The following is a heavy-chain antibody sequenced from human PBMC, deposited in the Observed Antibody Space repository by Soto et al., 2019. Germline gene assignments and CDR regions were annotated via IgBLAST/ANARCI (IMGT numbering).Heavy chain of an antibody. Sequence: ASVKVSCKASGYTFTSYYMHWVRQAPGQVLEWMGIINPSGGSTSYAQKFQGRVTMTRDTSTSTVYMELSSLRSEDTAVYYCATPNYYDSSGYYSYYYYGMDVWGQGTTVTVSS. CDR1: GYTFTSYY. CDR2: INPSGGST. D-gene: IGHD3-22*01. J-gene: IGHJ6*02. CDR3: ATPNYYDSSGYYSYYYYGMDV. V-gene: IGHV1-46*01.